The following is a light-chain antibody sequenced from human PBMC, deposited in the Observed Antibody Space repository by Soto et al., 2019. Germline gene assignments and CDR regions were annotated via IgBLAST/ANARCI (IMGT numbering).Light chain of an antibody. CDR2: DAS. CDR3: QQYNNYST. Sequence: DIQMTQSPSTLSAFVGDRVTITCRASQSISDWLAWFQLKPGKAPKLLIYDASSLESGVPSRFSGSGSGTEFTLTISSLQPDDFATYYCQQYNNYSTFGQGTKVDIK. V-gene: IGKV1-5*01. CDR1: QSISDW. J-gene: IGKJ1*01.